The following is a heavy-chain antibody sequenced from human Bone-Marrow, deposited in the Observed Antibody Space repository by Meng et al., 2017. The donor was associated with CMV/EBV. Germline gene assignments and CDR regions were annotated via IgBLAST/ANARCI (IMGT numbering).Heavy chain of an antibody. J-gene: IGHJ4*02. CDR3: ARDSITMVRGVSAEDY. Sequence: ASVKVSYKASGYTFTGYYMHWVRQAPGQGLEWMGWINPNSGGTNYAQKFQGRVTMTRDTSISTAYMELSRLRSDDTAVYYCARDSITMVRGVSAEDYWGQGTLVTVSS. D-gene: IGHD3-10*01. CDR2: INPNSGGT. CDR1: GYTFTGYY. V-gene: IGHV1-2*02.